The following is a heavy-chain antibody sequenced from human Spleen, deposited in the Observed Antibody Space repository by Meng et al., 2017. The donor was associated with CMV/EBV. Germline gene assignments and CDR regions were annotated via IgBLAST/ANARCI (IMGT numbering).Heavy chain of an antibody. V-gene: IGHV3-9*01. J-gene: IGHJ4*02. CDR1: GLSFDDYA. Sequence: SLKISCVVSGLSFDDYAMHWVRQAPGKGLEWVSGISWNSGSIGYADSVKGRFTISRDNAKNSLYLQMNSLRAEDTALYYCAKSRGVAVAGTGFDYWGQGTLVTVSS. CDR3: AKSRGVAVAGTGFDY. D-gene: IGHD6-19*01. CDR2: ISWNSGSI.